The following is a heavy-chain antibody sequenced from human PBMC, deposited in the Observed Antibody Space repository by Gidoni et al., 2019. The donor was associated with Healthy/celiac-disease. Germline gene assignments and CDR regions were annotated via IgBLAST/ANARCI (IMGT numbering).Heavy chain of an antibody. CDR2: IYPGDSDT. Sequence: EVQLVQSGAEVKQPGESLKISCTGTGYRFTSYWIGWVLQLPGKGLAWMGIIYPGDSDTRYSPSFQGQVTISADKSISTAYRQWSSLKASYTAMYYCARRGTSAVSSSSQWGQGTLVTVSS. CDR3: ARRGTSAVSSSSQ. CDR1: GYRFTSYW. J-gene: IGHJ4*02. D-gene: IGHD6-6*01. V-gene: IGHV5-51*03.